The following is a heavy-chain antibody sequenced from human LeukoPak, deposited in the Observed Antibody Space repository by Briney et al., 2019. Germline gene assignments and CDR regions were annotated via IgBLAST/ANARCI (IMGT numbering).Heavy chain of an antibody. CDR2: INQSGST. D-gene: IGHD3-10*01. V-gene: IGHV4-34*01. CDR3: ARSRYYYGSGSYSGNNWFDP. J-gene: IGHJ5*02. Sequence: SETLSLTCAVYGGSFSGYYWSWIRQPPGKGLEWIGEINQSGSTNYNPSLKSRVTISVDTSKNQFSLKLSSVTAADTAVYYCARSRYYYGSGSYSGNNWFDPWGQGTLVTVSS. CDR1: GGSFSGYY.